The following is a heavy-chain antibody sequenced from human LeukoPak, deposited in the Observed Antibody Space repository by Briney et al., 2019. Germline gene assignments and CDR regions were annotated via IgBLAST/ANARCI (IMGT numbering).Heavy chain of an antibody. D-gene: IGHD3-22*01. Sequence: SETLSLTCNVSGTSMNNYWWSWIRQPPGTGLERIGNIYYTWNTNYNPSLKSRVSISVDTSKSQFSLTLRSVSAADTAVYYCARRPYYYDTSNPAYYYYMDVWGKGTTVTVSS. V-gene: IGHV4-59*08. CDR3: ARRPYYYDTSNPAYYYYMDV. CDR2: IYYTWNT. J-gene: IGHJ6*03. CDR1: GTSMNNYW.